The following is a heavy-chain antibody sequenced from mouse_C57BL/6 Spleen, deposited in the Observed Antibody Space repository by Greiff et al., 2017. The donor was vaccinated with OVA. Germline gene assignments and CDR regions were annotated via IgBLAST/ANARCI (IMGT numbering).Heavy chain of an antibody. CDR3: ARKGLREFAY. D-gene: IGHD2-4*01. J-gene: IGHJ3*01. Sequence: VQLQQSGPELVKPGASVKISCKASGYTFTDYYMNWVKQSPGKSLEWIGDINPNNGGTSYNQKFKGKATLTVDKSSSTAYMELRSLTSEDSAVYYCARKGLREFAYWGQGTLVTVSA. V-gene: IGHV1-26*01. CDR1: GYTFTDYY. CDR2: INPNNGGT.